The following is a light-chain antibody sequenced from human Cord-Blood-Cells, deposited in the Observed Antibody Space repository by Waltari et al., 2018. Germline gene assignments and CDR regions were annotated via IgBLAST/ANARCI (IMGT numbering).Light chain of an antibody. CDR1: SSAVGGYNY. CDR3: CSYAGSYTYV. V-gene: IGLV2-11*01. CDR2: DAS. J-gene: IGLJ1*01. Sequence: QSALTPPPSVSGAPGPSVTISCTGTSSAVGGYNYVSWYQQHPGKAPKLMIYDASKRPSGVPDRFSGSKSGNTASLTISGLQAEDEADYYCCSYAGSYTYVFGTGTKVTVL.